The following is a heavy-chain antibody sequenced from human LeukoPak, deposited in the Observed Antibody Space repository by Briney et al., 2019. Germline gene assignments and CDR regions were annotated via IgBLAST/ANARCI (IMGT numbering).Heavy chain of an antibody. CDR3: ARGLPTNAFDI. CDR1: GFTFSHYW. Sequence: GGSLRLSCAVSGFTFSHYWMHWVRQAPGKGLVWVSHINSEGSSTRYADSVKGRFNISRGNAKNTLYLQMNSLRAEDTAVYYCARGLPTNAFDIWGQGTMVTVSS. D-gene: IGHD5-24*01. J-gene: IGHJ3*02. CDR2: INSEGSST. V-gene: IGHV3-74*01.